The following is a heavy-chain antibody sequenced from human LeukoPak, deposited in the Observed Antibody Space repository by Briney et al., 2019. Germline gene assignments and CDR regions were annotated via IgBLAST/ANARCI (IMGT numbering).Heavy chain of an antibody. Sequence: GASVKVSCKASGYTFIRYAINWLRQVPGQGLEWMGWINMYTANPAYAQGFTERFVFSLDTSVSTAYLEISNLKAEDTAVYYCARHDNDDDFDYWGRGTLVIVSS. D-gene: IGHD3-16*01. CDR2: INMYTANP. CDR3: ARHDNDDDFDY. CDR1: GYTFIRYA. V-gene: IGHV7-4-1*02. J-gene: IGHJ4*02.